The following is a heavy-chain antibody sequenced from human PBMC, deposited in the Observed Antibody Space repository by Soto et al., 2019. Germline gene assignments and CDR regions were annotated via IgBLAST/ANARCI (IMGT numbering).Heavy chain of an antibody. CDR1: GGSFSGYS. D-gene: IGHD6-6*01. J-gene: IGHJ6*02. Sequence: SETLSLTCAVYGGSFSGYSWSWIRQSPGKGLEWIGDINYSGSTNYNPSLKSRVTISVDKSKNQFSLKLSSVTAADTAVYYCARTTVLAAYYYGMDVWGQGTTVTVPS. V-gene: IGHV4-34*01. CDR3: ARTTVLAAYYYGMDV. CDR2: INYSGST.